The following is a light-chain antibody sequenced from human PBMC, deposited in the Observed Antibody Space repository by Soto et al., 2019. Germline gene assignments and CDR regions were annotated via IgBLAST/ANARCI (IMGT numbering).Light chain of an antibody. CDR1: SSDVGGYNY. V-gene: IGLV2-14*01. J-gene: IGLJ1*01. CDR3: SSYTSSSTYV. CDR2: EVS. Sequence: QSVLTQPASVSGSPGQSITISCTGTSSDVGGYNYVSWYQQYPGKAPKLMIYEVSNRPSGVSNRFSGSKSGNTASLTISGLQAEDEADYYCSSYTSSSTYVFGTGIKVTVL.